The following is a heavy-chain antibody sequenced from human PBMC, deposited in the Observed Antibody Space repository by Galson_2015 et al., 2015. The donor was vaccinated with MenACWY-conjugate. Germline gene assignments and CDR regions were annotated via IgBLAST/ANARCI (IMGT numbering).Heavy chain of an antibody. V-gene: IGHV3-7*01. Sequence: SLRLSCAASGFTFTDYWMSWLRQGPGKGLEWVANIKQDGSEKYYVDSVKGRFTVSRDNAKNSLYLQMNSLRAEDTAVYYCERDRILQWYFDLWGQGTPVTVSS. D-gene: IGHD5-24*01. CDR2: IKQDGSEK. CDR1: GFTFTDYW. CDR3: ERDRILQWYFDL. J-gene: IGHJ4*02.